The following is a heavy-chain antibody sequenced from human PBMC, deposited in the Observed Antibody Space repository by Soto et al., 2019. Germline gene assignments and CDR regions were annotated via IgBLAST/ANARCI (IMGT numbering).Heavy chain of an antibody. D-gene: IGHD5-12*01. V-gene: IGHV3-33*01. CDR2: IWYDGSNK. CDR1: GFTFSSYG. CDR3: ARDGEEMATITGAFDI. J-gene: IGHJ3*02. Sequence: GGSLRLSCAASGFTFSSYGMHWVRQAPGKGLEWVAVIWYDGSNKYYADSVKGRFTISRDNSKNTLYLQMNSLRAEDTAVYYCARDGEEMATITGAFDIWGQGTMGTVSS.